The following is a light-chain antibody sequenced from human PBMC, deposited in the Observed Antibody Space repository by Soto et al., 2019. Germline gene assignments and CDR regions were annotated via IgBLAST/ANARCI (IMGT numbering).Light chain of an antibody. V-gene: IGKV3-15*01. J-gene: IGKJ1*01. CDR3: QQYNDWPPTWT. CDR1: QSVSSK. Sequence: EIVMTQSPATLSVSPGERATLSCRASQSVSSKLVWYQQKPGQAPRVLIYGASTRATGIPARFSGSGSGTELTLTISSLQSEDFAVYYCQQYNDWPPTWTFGQGTKVDIK. CDR2: GAS.